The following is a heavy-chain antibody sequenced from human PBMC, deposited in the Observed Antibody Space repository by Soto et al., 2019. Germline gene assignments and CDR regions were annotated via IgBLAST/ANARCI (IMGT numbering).Heavy chain of an antibody. CDR3: ARDNGIAGSFDP. V-gene: IGHV3-9*01. J-gene: IGHJ5*02. Sequence: EVQVVESGGGLVQPGRSLRLSCVASGFTFDDYAMHWVRQAPGKGLEWVSGISWNSGSRGYAHSVKGRFTISRDNAKNSLYLQMNSLRDEDTSVYYCARDNGIAGSFDPWGQGTLVTVSS. CDR2: ISWNSGSR. D-gene: IGHD6-13*01. CDR1: GFTFDDYA.